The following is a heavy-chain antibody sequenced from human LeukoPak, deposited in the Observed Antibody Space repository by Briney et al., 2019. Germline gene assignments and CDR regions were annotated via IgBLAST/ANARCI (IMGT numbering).Heavy chain of an antibody. D-gene: IGHD7-27*01. CDR1: GFTFSSYG. CDR2: ISYDGSNK. V-gene: IGHV3-30*18. CDR3: AKDNSGDLDY. Sequence: GGSLRLSCAASGFTFSSYGMHWVRQAPGKGLEWVAVISYDGSNKYYADSVKGRFTISRDNSKNTLYLQMNSLRAEDTAVYYCAKDNSGDLDYWGQGTLVTVSS. J-gene: IGHJ4*02.